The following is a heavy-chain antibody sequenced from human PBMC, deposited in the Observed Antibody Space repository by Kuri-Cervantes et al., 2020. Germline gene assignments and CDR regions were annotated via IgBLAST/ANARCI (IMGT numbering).Heavy chain of an antibody. V-gene: IGHV1-2*01. Sequence: ASVKVSCKASGYTFTGYYMHWVRQAPGQGLEWMGWINPNSGGTNYAQKFRGRVTITSDRSVSTAYMELSSLRSEDMVVYYCARDIEKGSYGSGSYPDAGRGYYYGMDVWGQGTTVTVSS. CDR2: INPNSGGT. CDR3: ARDIEKGSYGSGSYPDAGRGYYYGMDV. D-gene: IGHD3-10*01. J-gene: IGHJ6*02. CDR1: GYTFTGYY.